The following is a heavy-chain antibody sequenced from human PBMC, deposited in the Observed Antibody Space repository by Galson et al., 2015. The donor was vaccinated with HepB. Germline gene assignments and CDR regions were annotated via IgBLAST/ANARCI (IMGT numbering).Heavy chain of an antibody. CDR1: GFTFSSYN. V-gene: IGHV3-48*01. J-gene: IGHJ6*04. CDR2: ISSSSSTI. CDR3: AREFTNLWGDNYYSMDV. D-gene: IGHD2-21*01. Sequence: SLRLSCAASGFTFSSYNMNWVRQAPGKGLEWVSYISSSSSTIYYSDSVRGRFTISGDNAKNSLYLQMNSLRAEDTAVYCCAREFTNLWGDNYYSMDVWGKGTTVTVSS.